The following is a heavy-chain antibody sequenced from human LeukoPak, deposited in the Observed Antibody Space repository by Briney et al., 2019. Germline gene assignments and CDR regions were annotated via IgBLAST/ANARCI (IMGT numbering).Heavy chain of an antibody. Sequence: SQTLSLTCTVSGGSISSGDYYWGWIRQPPGKGLEWIGYIYYSGSTYYNPSLKSRVTISVDTAKNQFSLKLSSVTAADTAVYYCARGIDYRGGYFDYWGQGTLVTVSS. CDR2: IYYSGST. J-gene: IGHJ4*02. D-gene: IGHD4-11*01. CDR3: ARGIDYRGGYFDY. V-gene: IGHV4-30-4*08. CDR1: GGSISSGDYY.